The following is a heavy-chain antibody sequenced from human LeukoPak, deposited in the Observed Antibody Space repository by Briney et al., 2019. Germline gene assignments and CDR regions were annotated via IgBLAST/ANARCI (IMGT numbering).Heavy chain of an antibody. V-gene: IGHV4-31*03. CDR3: ARDNQIGVRIAGYNWFDP. CDR2: IYYSGST. Sequence: PSQTLSLTCTVSGGSISSGGYYWNWIRQYPGKGLEWIGYIYYSGSTYYNPSLKSRVTMSVDTSKNQFSLKLSSVTAADTAVYYCARDNQIGVRIAGYNWFDPWGQGTLVTVSS. J-gene: IGHJ5*02. D-gene: IGHD6-13*01. CDR1: GGSISSGGYY.